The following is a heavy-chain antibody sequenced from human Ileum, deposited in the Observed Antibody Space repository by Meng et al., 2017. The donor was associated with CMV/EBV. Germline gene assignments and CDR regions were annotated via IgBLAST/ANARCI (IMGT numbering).Heavy chain of an antibody. CDR1: EFTFSNYA. V-gene: IGHV3-23*01. J-gene: IGHJ5*02. CDR2: ISSSGART. D-gene: IGHD3-22*01. CDR3: ATSGDYFRLDP. Sequence: GESLKISCAASEFTFSNYAMSWVRQAPGKGLEWVSGISSSGARTSYAESVEGRFTISRDNSKNTLYMQMNSLRAEDAALYYCATSGDYFRLDPWGQGTLVTVSS.